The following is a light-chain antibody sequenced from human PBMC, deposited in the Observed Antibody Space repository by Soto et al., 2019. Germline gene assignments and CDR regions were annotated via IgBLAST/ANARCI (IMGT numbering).Light chain of an antibody. CDR2: LNSDGSH. V-gene: IGLV4-69*01. CDR1: SGHSSYA. J-gene: IGLJ3*02. Sequence: QAVVTQSPSASASLGASVKLTCTLSSGHSSYAIAWHQQQPEKGPRYLMKLNSDGSHSKGDGIPDRLSGSSSGAERYLDNSSLQYEDEDDYYCQTWGTGIRVFGGGTEVAVL. CDR3: QTWGTGIRV.